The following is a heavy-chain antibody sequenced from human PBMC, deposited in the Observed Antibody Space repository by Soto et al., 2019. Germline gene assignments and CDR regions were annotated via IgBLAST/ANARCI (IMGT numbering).Heavy chain of an antibody. J-gene: IGHJ4*02. Sequence: SETLSLTCTVSGGSIIISSYYWGWIRQPPGKGLEWIGSIYYSGTTYYNPSLKSRVTMSIDTSKNQFSLNLNSVTAADTAVYYCGAGTNDYWGQGTLVTVSS. V-gene: IGHV4-39*01. CDR1: GGSIIISSYY. CDR3: GAGTNDY. CDR2: IYYSGTT.